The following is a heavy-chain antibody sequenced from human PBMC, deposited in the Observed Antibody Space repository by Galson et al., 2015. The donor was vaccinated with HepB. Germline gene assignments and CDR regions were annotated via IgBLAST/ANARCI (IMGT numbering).Heavy chain of an antibody. CDR3: ARDRGKGGSSFDY. D-gene: IGHD3-10*01. V-gene: IGHV3-30*04. CDR2: ISYDGSNK. CDR1: GFTFSSYA. Sequence: SLRLSCAASGFTFSSYAMHWVRQAPGKGLEWVAVISYDGSNKYYADSVKGRFTISRDNSKNTLYLQMNSLRAEDTAVYYCARDRGKGGSSFDYWGQGTLVTVSS. J-gene: IGHJ4*02.